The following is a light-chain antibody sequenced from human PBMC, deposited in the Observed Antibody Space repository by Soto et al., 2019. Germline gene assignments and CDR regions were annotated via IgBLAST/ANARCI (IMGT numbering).Light chain of an antibody. V-gene: IGKV1-39*01. CDR2: AAS. J-gene: IGKJ2*01. CDR3: QQSSSIPYT. CDR1: QSISIN. Sequence: DIQMTQSPSSMSASVGDRVTITCRASQSISINLNWYQQKPGKAPKLLIYAASSLQSGVPSRFSGSGSGTDFTLTISSLPPEDFATYYCQQSSSIPYTFGQGTKLEIK.